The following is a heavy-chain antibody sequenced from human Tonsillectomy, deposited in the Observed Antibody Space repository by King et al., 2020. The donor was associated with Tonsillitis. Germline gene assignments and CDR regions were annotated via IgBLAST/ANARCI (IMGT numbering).Heavy chain of an antibody. CDR3: ANLNSGSYSVFDY. V-gene: IGHV3-30*04. CDR2: ISYDGSDK. D-gene: IGHD1-26*01. CDR1: GFTFSNYP. J-gene: IGHJ4*02. Sequence: VQLVESGGGVVQPGRSLRLSCAASGFTFSNYPMHWVRQAPGKGLEWMTVISYDGSDKYYADSVRGRFTISRDNSKNTLYLQMNSLRPEDTAIYYCANLNSGSYSVFDYWGQGTRVTVSS.